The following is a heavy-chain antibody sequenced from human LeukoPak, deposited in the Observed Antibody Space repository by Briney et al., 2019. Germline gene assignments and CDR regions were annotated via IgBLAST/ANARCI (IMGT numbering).Heavy chain of an antibody. V-gene: IGHV3-53*01. CDR3: ARDFSPYCGGDCYLDAFDI. D-gene: IGHD2-21*01. Sequence: GGSLRLSCAASGFTVSSNVSGNYMSWVRQAPGKGLEWVSVIYSGGSTYYADSVKGRFTISRDNAENSLYLQMNSLRAEDTAVYYCARDFSPYCGGDCYLDAFDIWGQGAMVTVSS. J-gene: IGHJ3*02. CDR1: GFTVSSNVSGNY. CDR2: IYSGGST.